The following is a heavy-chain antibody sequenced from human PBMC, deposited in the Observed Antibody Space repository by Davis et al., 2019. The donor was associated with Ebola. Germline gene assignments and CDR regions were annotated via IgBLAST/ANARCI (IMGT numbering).Heavy chain of an antibody. V-gene: IGHV3-74*01. CDR1: GFTFSSYW. J-gene: IGHJ4*02. CDR3: ARVGPGRHPFFDY. Sequence: GESLKISCAASGFTFSSYWMHWVRQAPGKGLVWVSRINSDGSSTSYADSVKGRFTISRDNAKNTLYLQMNSLRAEDTAVYYCARVGPGRHPFFDYWGQGTLVTVSS. CDR2: INSDGSST. D-gene: IGHD3-16*01.